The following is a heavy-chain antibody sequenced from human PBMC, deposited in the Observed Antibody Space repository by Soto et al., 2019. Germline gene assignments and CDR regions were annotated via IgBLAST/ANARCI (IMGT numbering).Heavy chain of an antibody. D-gene: IGHD3-10*01. CDR1: GFTFSSYS. CDR2: ISSSSSTI. J-gene: IGHJ5*02. Sequence: GGSLRLSCAASGFTFSSYSMNWVRQAPGKGLEWVSYISSSSSTIYYADSVKGRFTISRDNAKNSLYLQMNSLRDEDTAVYYCARGLTVVRESNWFDPWGQGTLVTVSS. CDR3: ARGLTVVRESNWFDP. V-gene: IGHV3-48*02.